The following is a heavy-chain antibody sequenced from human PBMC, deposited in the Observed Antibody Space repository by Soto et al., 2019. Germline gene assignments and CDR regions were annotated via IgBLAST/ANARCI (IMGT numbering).Heavy chain of an antibody. Sequence: SQTLSLTCAISGDSVSSNSAAWNWIRQSPSRGLEWLGRTYYRSKWYNDYAVSVKSRITINPDTSKNQFSLQLNSVTPEDTAVYYCARGAGYCSGGSCYAYYYYGMDVWGQGTTVTV. CDR1: GDSVSSNSAA. D-gene: IGHD2-15*01. V-gene: IGHV6-1*01. CDR3: ARGAGYCSGGSCYAYYYYGMDV. CDR2: TYYRSKWYN. J-gene: IGHJ6*02.